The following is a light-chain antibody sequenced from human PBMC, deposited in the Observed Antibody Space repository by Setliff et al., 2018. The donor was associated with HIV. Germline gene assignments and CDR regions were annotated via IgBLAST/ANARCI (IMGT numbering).Light chain of an antibody. V-gene: IGLV2-18*02. Sequence: QSVLTQPPSVSGSPGQSVTISCTGTSSDVGYYNRVSWYQQPPGTVPRLMIYEVSSRPSGVPDRFSGSKSGNTASLTISGLQAEDEADYYCASRTAGSTPYVFGTGTKVTGL. CDR1: SSDVGYYNR. J-gene: IGLJ1*01. CDR3: ASRTAGSTPYV. CDR2: EVS.